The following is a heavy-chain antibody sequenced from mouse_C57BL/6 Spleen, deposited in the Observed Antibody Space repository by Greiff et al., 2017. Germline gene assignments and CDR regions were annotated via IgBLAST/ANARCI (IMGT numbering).Heavy chain of an antibody. CDR3: AGEVSKPWYFEG. CDR1: GYAFSSSW. Sequence: QVQLKQSGPELVKPGASVKISCKASGYAFSSSWMNWVKQRPGKGLEWIGRIYPGDGDTNYNGKFKGKATLTADKSSSTAYMQLSSLTSEDSAVYFCAGEVSKPWYFEGWGTGTTVTVSS. J-gene: IGHJ1*03. V-gene: IGHV1-82*01. CDR2: IYPGDGDT. D-gene: IGHD2-14*01.